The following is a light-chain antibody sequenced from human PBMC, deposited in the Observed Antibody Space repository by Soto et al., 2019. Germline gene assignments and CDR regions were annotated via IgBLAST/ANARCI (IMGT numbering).Light chain of an antibody. V-gene: IGKV1-5*01. Sequence: DIPMTQSPSTLSASVGDRVTITCRASQTISSGLAWYQQKPGKAPKVRIYDASTLESGVPSRFSGSGSGTEFTLTISRLQPDDFATYYCQQYKSYKTFGQGTKVEIK. J-gene: IGKJ1*01. CDR2: DAS. CDR3: QQYKSYKT. CDR1: QTISSG.